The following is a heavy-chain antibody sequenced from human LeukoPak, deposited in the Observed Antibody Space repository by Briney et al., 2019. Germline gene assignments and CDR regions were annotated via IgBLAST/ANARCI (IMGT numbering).Heavy chain of an antibody. CDR2: ISSSSSTI. D-gene: IGHD6-13*01. Sequence: GGSLRLSCAASGFTFGSYSMNWVRQAPGKGLEWVSYISSSSSTIYYADSVKGRFTISRDNAKNSLYLQMNSLRAEDTAVYYCARESSSSPGNYYGMDVWGQGTTVTVSS. CDR1: GFTFGSYS. J-gene: IGHJ6*02. CDR3: ARESSSSPGNYYGMDV. V-gene: IGHV3-48*01.